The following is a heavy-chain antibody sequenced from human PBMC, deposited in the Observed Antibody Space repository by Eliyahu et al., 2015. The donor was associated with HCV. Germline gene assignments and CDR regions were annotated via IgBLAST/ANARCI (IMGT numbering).Heavy chain of an antibody. CDR1: GGTFXSYA. CDR3: ARTDYGDYVQH. D-gene: IGHD4-17*01. Sequence: QVQLVQSGAEVKKPGSSVXXSCKASGGTFXSYAISWVRQAPGQGXEWMGGIIPIFGTANYAQKFQGRVTITADESTSTAYMELSSLRSEDTAVYYCARTDYGDYVQHWGQGTLVTVSS. J-gene: IGHJ1*01. V-gene: IGHV1-69*01. CDR2: IIPIFGTA.